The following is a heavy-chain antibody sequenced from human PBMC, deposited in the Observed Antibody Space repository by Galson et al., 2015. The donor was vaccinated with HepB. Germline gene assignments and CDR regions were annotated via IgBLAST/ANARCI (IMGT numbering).Heavy chain of an antibody. CDR3: TTDGTGLGHNFWSGYYKAEFDY. CDR2: IKSKAGGGTT. Sequence: LRLSCAASGITFNNAWMSWVRQAPGKGLEWVGRIKSKAGGGTTDYAAPVKGRFTISRDDSKNTLYLQMNSLKTEDTAVYYCTTDGTGLGHNFWSGYYKAEFDYWGQGTLVTVSS. V-gene: IGHV3-15*05. D-gene: IGHD3-3*01. CDR1: GITFNNAW. J-gene: IGHJ4*02.